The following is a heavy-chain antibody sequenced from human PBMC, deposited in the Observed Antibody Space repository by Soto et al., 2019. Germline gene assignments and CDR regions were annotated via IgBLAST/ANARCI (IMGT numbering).Heavy chain of an antibody. J-gene: IGHJ5*02. CDR2: MNPNSGNT. D-gene: IGHD3-3*01. V-gene: IGHV1-8*01. CDR1: GYTFTSYD. Sequence: ASVKVSCKASGYTFTSYDINWVRQATGQGLEWMGWMNPNSGNTGYAQKFQGRVTMTRNTSISTAYMELSSLRSEDTAVYYCARDPSINDFWSGYSWFDPWGQGTLVTVSS. CDR3: ARDPSINDFWSGYSWFDP.